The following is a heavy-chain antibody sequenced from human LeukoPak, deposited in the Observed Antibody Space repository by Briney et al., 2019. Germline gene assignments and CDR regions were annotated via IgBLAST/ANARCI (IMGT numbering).Heavy chain of an antibody. D-gene: IGHD1-20*01. Sequence: ASVKVSCKVSGYTLTELSMHWVRQAPGQGLEWMGWISAYNGNTNYAQKLQGRVTMTTDTSTSTAYMELRSLRSDDTAVYYCARVITGTTGRWFDPWGQGTLVTVSS. J-gene: IGHJ5*02. CDR1: GYTLTELS. CDR3: ARVITGTTGRWFDP. V-gene: IGHV1-18*01. CDR2: ISAYNGNT.